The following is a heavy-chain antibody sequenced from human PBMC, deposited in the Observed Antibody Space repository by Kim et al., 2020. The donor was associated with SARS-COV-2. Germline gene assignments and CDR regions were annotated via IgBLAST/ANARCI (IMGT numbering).Heavy chain of an antibody. CDR2: IWYDGSNK. Sequence: GGSLRLSCAASGFTFSSYGMHWVRQAPGKGLEWVAVIWYDGSNKYYADSVKGRFTISRDNSKNTLYLQMNSLRAEDTAVYYCARDHHPDRLYYYYYGMDVWGEGATVTVSP. CDR3: ARDHHPDRLYYYYYGMDV. CDR1: GFTFSSYG. J-gene: IGHJ6*04. V-gene: IGHV3-33*01.